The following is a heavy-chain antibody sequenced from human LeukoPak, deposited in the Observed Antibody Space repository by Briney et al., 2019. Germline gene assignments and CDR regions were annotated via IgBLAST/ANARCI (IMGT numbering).Heavy chain of an antibody. CDR2: ISSSGSTI. CDR1: GFTFSSYE. Sequence: GGSLRLACAAAGFTFSSYEMNWVRQAPGKGLEWVSYISSSGSTIYYADSVKGRFTISRDTAKNSLYLQMNSLRAEDTAVYYCARDQGAYQLPGWFDPWGQGTLVTVSS. D-gene: IGHD2-2*01. CDR3: ARDQGAYQLPGWFDP. V-gene: IGHV3-48*03. J-gene: IGHJ5*02.